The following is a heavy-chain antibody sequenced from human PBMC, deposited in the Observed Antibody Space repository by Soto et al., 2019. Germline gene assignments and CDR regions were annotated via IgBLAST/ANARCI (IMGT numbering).Heavy chain of an antibody. CDR2: IIPIFGAP. J-gene: IGHJ3*02. Sequence: ASGKAACKASGGTVSMYTTSCVRQATGRGLEWMGGIIPIFGAPNYAQKFQGRLTITADESTSTAYMYLTSLTSEDTAVYYCARSVRGGYAAFDILGQGTMVTVSS. CDR3: ARSVRGGYAAFDI. CDR1: GGTVSMYT. V-gene: IGHV1-69*01. D-gene: IGHD5-12*01.